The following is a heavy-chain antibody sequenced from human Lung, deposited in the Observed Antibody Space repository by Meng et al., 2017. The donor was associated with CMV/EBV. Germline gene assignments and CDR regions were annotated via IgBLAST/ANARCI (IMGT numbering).Heavy chain of an antibody. Sequence: QVWLVPSGAEVKKPGASVKVSCKASGYTFTGYYMHWLRQAPGQGLEWVGRITPSSGGTTYAQKFQGRVTMTRDTSISTAYMELSSLRSDDAAIYYCVRANLGSADYWGQGTLVTVSS. CDR1: GYTFTGYY. D-gene: IGHD7-27*01. V-gene: IGHV1-2*06. CDR2: ITPSSGGT. CDR3: VRANLGSADY. J-gene: IGHJ4*02.